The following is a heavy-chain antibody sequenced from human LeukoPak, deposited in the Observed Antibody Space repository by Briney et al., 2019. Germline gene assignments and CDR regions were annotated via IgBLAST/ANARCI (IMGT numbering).Heavy chain of an antibody. V-gene: IGHV1-46*01. D-gene: IGHD4-23*01. J-gene: IGHJ5*02. Sequence: ASVKVSCKASGYTFTNYGISWVRQAPGQGLEWMGIINTSGGSTTYAQKSQGRVSMTRDTSTSTVYLEVSSLRSEDTAVYYCARSQGGNTLWFDPWGQGTLVTVSS. CDR3: ARSQGGNTLWFDP. CDR2: INTSGGST. CDR1: GYTFTNYG.